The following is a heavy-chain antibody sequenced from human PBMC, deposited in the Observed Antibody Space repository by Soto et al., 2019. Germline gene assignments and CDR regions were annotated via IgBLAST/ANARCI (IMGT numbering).Heavy chain of an antibody. Sequence: PGGSLILSYSASGFTFIIYAMSWVGRAPGKGLEWVSSISSTTNYIYYADSMKGRFTVSRDNAKNSVYLEMNSLSAEDTAVYYCARESEDLTSNFDYWGQGTLVTVSS. CDR2: ISSTTNYI. CDR3: ARESEDLTSNFDY. J-gene: IGHJ4*02. CDR1: GFTFIIYA. V-gene: IGHV3-21*01.